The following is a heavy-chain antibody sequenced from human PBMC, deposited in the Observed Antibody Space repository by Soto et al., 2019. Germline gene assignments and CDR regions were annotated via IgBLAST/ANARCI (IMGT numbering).Heavy chain of an antibody. Sequence: SVKVSCKASGGTFSSYAISWVRQAPGQGLEWMGVIIPISGTANYAQKVQGRVTITADESTSTAYMEVSSLTSEDTAVYYCARDVAYCGGDCYSRFDPWGQGTQVTVSS. CDR2: IIPISGTA. D-gene: IGHD2-21*02. J-gene: IGHJ5*02. CDR1: GGTFSSYA. V-gene: IGHV1-69*13. CDR3: ARDVAYCGGDCYSRFDP.